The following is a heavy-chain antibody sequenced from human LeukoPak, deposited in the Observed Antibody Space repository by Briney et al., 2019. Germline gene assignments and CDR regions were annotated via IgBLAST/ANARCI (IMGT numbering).Heavy chain of an antibody. CDR1: GFTVSSNY. J-gene: IGHJ3*02. D-gene: IGHD3-10*01. V-gene: IGHV3-66*01. Sequence: GGSLRLSCAASGFTVSSNYMRWVRQAPGKGLEWVSVIYSGGSTYYADSVKGRFTISRDNSKNTLYLQMNSLRAEDTAVYYCARGGVFGYGSGSYPHAFDIWGQGTMVTVSS. CDR3: ARGGVFGYGSGSYPHAFDI. CDR2: IYSGGST.